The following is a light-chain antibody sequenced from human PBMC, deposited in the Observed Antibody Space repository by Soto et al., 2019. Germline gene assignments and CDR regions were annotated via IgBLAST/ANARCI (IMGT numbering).Light chain of an antibody. CDR1: SSDVGGYNY. CDR2: EVD. CDR3: QTWGTGFQV. J-gene: IGLJ2*01. V-gene: IGLV2-8*01. Sequence: QSALTQPPSASGSPGQSVTISCTGTSSDVGGYNYVSWYQHHPGKAPKLIIYEVDERPSGVPDRFSGSKSGNTASLTVSGLQAEDEADYYCQTWGTGFQVFGGGTKLTVL.